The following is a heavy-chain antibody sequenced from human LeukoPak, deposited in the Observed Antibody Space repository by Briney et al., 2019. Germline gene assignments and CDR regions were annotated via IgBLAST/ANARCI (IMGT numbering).Heavy chain of an antibody. J-gene: IGHJ4*02. CDR1: GFPFSSYW. CDR2: IGGDGTIT. V-gene: IGHV3-74*03. CDR3: SRSQFDY. Sequence: PGGSLRLSCEPSGFPFSSYWMLWVRQAPGKGLVWVSRIGGDGTITTYADFVKGRFTISRDNTKNILYLQMNSLKVEDTAIYYCSRSQFDYWGQGVLVTVSS.